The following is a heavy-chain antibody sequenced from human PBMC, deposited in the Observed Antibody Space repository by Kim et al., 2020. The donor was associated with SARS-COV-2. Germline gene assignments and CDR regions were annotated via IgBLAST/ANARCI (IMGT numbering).Heavy chain of an antibody. Sequence: ASVKVSCKASGYTFTSYGISWVRQAPGQGLEWMGWISAYNGNTNYAQKLQGRVTMTTDTSTSTAYMELRSLRSDDTAVYYCARDLSGSYLGYYYGMDVWGQGTTVTVSS. CDR2: ISAYNGNT. CDR3: ARDLSGSYLGYYYGMDV. J-gene: IGHJ6*02. D-gene: IGHD1-26*01. V-gene: IGHV1-18*04. CDR1: GYTFTSYG.